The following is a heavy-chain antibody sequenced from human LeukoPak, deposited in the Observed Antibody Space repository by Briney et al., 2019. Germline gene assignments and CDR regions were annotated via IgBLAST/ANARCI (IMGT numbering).Heavy chain of an antibody. CDR2: IYYSGST. Sequence: SETLSLTCTVYSGSISSYYWSWIRQPPGKGLEWIGYIYYSGSTNYNPSLKSRVAISVDTSKNQFSLKLSSVTAADTAVYYCARVETTVTPDAFDIWGQRTMVTDSS. J-gene: IGHJ3*02. CDR3: ARVETTVTPDAFDI. D-gene: IGHD4-17*01. CDR1: SGSISSYY. V-gene: IGHV4-59*01.